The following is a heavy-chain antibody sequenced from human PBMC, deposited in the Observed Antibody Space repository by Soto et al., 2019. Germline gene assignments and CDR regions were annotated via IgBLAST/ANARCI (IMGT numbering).Heavy chain of an antibody. CDR3: ARGDREDILVVVGVRPGEYGIDI. D-gene: IGHD2-15*01. J-gene: IGHJ6*02. CDR1: GFTFRNYA. V-gene: IGHV3-30-3*01. CDR2: IAYDGSNA. Sequence: QVQLVESGGGVVQPGGSLRLSCAASGFTFRNYAMHWVRQAPGKGLECLAVIAYDGSNAFYRDSVKDRFTISRDNSKNTLYLHRNSLRSEDTGMYYCARGDREDILVVVGVRPGEYGIDIWVQGTTGTVSS.